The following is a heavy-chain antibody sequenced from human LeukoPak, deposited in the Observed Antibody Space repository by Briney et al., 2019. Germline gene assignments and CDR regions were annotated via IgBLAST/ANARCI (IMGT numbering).Heavy chain of an antibody. CDR3: ARDAMAAAGAGA. J-gene: IGHJ4*02. V-gene: IGHV1-2*02. D-gene: IGHD2-15*01. CDR2: INPNSGDT. Sequence: GASVKVSCKASGYTFTDYSMHWVRQAPGQGLEWMGWINPNSGDTDYAQKFQGRVTMTRDTSISTAYLEVSRLTSDDTAVYFCARDAMAAAGAGAWGQGTLVTVSS. CDR1: GYTFTDYS.